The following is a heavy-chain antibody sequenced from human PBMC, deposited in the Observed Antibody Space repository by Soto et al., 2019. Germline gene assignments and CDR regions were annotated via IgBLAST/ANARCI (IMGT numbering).Heavy chain of an antibody. CDR2: ISATGVYI. V-gene: IGHV3-21*01. D-gene: IGHD5-12*01. J-gene: IGHJ6*03. CDR1: GFAFRTYT. CDR3: TRDEIKWLGENGRGYNMDV. Sequence: EVQLEESGGGLVQPGGSLRLSCAASGFAFRTYTMNWVRQAPGKGLEWVSSISATGVYIYFADSVKGRFTISRDNDNNSLFLQMNSLRVEDTAVYYCTRDEIKWLGENGRGYNMDVWGQGTTVTVFS.